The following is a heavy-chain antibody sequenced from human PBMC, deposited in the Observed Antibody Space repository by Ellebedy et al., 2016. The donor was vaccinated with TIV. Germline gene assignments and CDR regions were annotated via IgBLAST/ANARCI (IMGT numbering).Heavy chain of an antibody. Sequence: ASAKVSCXASGYTFTSYYMHWVRQAPGQGLEWMGIINPSGGSTSYAQKFQGRVTMTRDTSTSTVYMELSSLRSEDTAVYYCARADYDSSGYRFYYYGMDVWGQGTTVTVSS. CDR1: GYTFTSYY. V-gene: IGHV1-46*01. CDR3: ARADYDSSGYRFYYYGMDV. D-gene: IGHD3-22*01. CDR2: INPSGGST. J-gene: IGHJ6*02.